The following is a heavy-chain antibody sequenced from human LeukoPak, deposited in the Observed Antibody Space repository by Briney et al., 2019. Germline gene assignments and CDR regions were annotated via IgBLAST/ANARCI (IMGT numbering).Heavy chain of an antibody. V-gene: IGHV4-30-4*01. Sequence: SETLSLTCTVSGGSISSYYWSWIRQPPGKGLEWIGYIYYSGSTYYNPSLKSRVTISVDTSKNQFSLKLSSVTAADTAVYYCARANSSSWEYYFDYWGQGTLVTVSS. CDR3: ARANSSSWEYYFDY. D-gene: IGHD6-13*01. J-gene: IGHJ4*02. CDR2: IYYSGST. CDR1: GGSISSYY.